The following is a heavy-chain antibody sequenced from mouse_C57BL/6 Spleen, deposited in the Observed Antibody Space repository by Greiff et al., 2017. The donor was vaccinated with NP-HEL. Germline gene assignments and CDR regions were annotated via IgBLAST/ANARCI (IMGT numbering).Heavy chain of an antibody. CDR3: ARRGAAGAACAMDY. Sequence: VQLVESGAELARPGASVKMSCKASGYTFTSYTMHWVKQRPGQGLEWIGYINPSSGYTKYNKTFKDKATMTADKSSSTAYMQLSSLTSEDSAVYYCARRGAAGAACAMDYWGQGTSVTVSS. V-gene: IGHV1-4*01. CDR1: GYTFTSYT. D-gene: IGHD6-1*01. CDR2: INPSSGYT. J-gene: IGHJ4*01.